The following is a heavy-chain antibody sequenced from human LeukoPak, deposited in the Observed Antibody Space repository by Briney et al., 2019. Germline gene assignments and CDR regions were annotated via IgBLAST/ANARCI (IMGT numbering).Heavy chain of an antibody. J-gene: IGHJ6*03. CDR3: ARDPYSGSYGDYYYYCMDV. CDR2: ITSSSGYI. Sequence: PGGSLRLSCAASGFTFSSYSMNWVRQAPGKGLEWLSSITSSSGYIYYADSVKGRFTISRDNAKNSLYLQMNSLRDEDTAVYYCARDPYSGSYGDYYYYCMDVWGKGTTVTISS. D-gene: IGHD1-26*01. CDR1: GFTFSSYS. V-gene: IGHV3-21*01.